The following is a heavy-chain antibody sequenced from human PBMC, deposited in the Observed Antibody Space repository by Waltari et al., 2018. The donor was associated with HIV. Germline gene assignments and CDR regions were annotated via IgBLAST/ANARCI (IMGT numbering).Heavy chain of an antibody. Sequence: QVQLQESGPGLVKPSETLSLTCTVSGDSMSGYYWSWIRQPPGTGLEWIVYRYFGGSSNYNPSLRSRVTISLDTSSNQFSLTVNSVSAADTAIYYCARGDSNGYYFDYWGQGTLVTVSS. CDR3: ARGDSNGYYFDY. D-gene: IGHD3-22*01. J-gene: IGHJ4*02. CDR2: RYFGGSS. V-gene: IGHV4-59*01. CDR1: GDSMSGYY.